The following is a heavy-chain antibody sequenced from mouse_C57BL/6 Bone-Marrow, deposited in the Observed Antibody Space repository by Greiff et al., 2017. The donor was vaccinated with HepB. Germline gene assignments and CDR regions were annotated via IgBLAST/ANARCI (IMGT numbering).Heavy chain of an antibody. J-gene: IGHJ3*01. D-gene: IGHD2-1*01. CDR3: ARRSLVYYGNPAWFAY. V-gene: IGHV1-9*01. Sequence: VQLQQSGAELMKPGASVKLSCKATGYTFTGYWIEWVKQRPGHGLEWIGEILPGSGSTNYNEKFKGKATFTADTSSNTAYMQLSSLTTEDSAIYYCARRSLVYYGNPAWFAYWGQGTLVTVSA. CDR2: ILPGSGST. CDR1: GYTFTGYW.